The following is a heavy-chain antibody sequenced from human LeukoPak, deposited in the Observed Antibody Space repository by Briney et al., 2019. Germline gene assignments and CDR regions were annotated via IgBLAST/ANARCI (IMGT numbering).Heavy chain of an antibody. CDR1: GGSISSYY. CDR3: ARDRYYYDSSGYDHFDY. Sequence: SETLSLTCTVSGGSISSYYWSWIRQPPGKGLEWIGYIYYSGSTNYNPSLKSRVTMSVDTSKNQFSLKLSSVAAADTAVYYCARDRYYYDSSGYDHFDYWGQGTLVTVSS. D-gene: IGHD3-22*01. CDR2: IYYSGST. J-gene: IGHJ4*02. V-gene: IGHV4-59*12.